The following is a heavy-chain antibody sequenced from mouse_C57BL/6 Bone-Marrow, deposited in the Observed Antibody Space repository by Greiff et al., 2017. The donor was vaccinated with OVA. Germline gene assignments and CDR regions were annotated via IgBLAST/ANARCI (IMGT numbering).Heavy chain of an antibody. J-gene: IGHJ4*01. D-gene: IGHD1-1*01. CDR2: IRNKANNHAT. CDR3: TRPYYGSSYNAMDY. CDR1: GFTFSDAW. Sequence: EVKLLESGGGLVQPGGSMKLSCAASGFTFSDAWMDWVRQSPEKGLEWVAEIRNKANNHATYYAESVKGRFTISRDDSKSSFYLQMNSLRAEDTGIYYCTRPYYGSSYNAMDYWGQGTSVTVSS. V-gene: IGHV6-6*01.